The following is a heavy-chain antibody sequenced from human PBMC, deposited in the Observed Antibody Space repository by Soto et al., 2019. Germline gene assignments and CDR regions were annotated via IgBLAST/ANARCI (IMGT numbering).Heavy chain of an antibody. CDR2: IKSKTDGGTT. D-gene: IGHD6-13*01. Sequence: PGGSLRLSCAASGFTFSNAWMSWVRQAPGKGLEWVGRIKSKTDGGTTGYAAPVKGRFTISRDDSKNTLYLQMNSLKTEDTAVYYCTTGLVVQTTGQQLIDYWGQGTLVTVSS. V-gene: IGHV3-15*01. CDR3: TTGLVVQTTGQQLIDY. CDR1: GFTFSNAW. J-gene: IGHJ4*02.